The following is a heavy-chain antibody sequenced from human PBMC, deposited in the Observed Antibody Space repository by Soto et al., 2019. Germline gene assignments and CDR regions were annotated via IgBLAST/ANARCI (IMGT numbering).Heavy chain of an antibody. CDR3: AKDIGSGRAVALYYYGMDV. CDR2: IWYDGSNK. Sequence: GGSLRLSCAASGFTFSSYGMHWVRQAPGKGLEWVAVIWYDGSNKYYADSVKGRFTISRDNSKNTLYLQMNSLRAEDTAVYYCAKDIGSGRAVALYYYGMDVWGQGTTVTVSS. J-gene: IGHJ6*02. D-gene: IGHD6-19*01. CDR1: GFTFSSYG. V-gene: IGHV3-33*06.